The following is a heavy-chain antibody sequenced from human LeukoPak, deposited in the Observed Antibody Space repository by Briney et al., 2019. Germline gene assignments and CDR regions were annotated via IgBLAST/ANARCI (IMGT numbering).Heavy chain of an antibody. V-gene: IGHV4-31*03. CDR3: ARDQGIAAAGRGVHYYYYGMDV. J-gene: IGHJ6*02. Sequence: SETLSLTCTVSGGSIGSGGYYWSWIRQHPGKGLEWIGYIYYSGSTYYNPSLKSRVTISVDTSKNQFSLKLSSVTAADTAVYYCARDQGIAAAGRGVHYYYYGMDVWGQGTTVTVSS. CDR2: IYYSGST. CDR1: GGSIGSGGYY. D-gene: IGHD6-13*01.